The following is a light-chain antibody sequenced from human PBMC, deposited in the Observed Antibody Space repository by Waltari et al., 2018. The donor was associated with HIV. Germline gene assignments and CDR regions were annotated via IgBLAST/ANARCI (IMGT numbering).Light chain of an antibody. CDR3: AAWDDSLSGPV. V-gene: IGLV1-47*01. CDR1: SPTIGSNY. CDR2: RNN. Sequence: QSVLTQPPSASGTPGQRVTISCSGTSPTIGSNYVYWYQHLPGPTPKLLIYRNNQRPSGVPDRFAGSKSGTSASRAISGLRSEDEADYYCAAWDDSLSGPVFGGGTKLTVL. J-gene: IGLJ3*02.